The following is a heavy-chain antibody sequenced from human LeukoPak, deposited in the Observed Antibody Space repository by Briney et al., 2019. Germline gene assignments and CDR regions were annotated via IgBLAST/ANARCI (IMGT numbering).Heavy chain of an antibody. D-gene: IGHD3-9*01. CDR2: ISSSGSTI. J-gene: IGHJ4*02. V-gene: IGHV3-48*04. CDR1: GFTFSSFS. CDR3: AREYTYYDILTGYYDRVLDY. Sequence: GGSLRLSCAASGFTFSSFSMNWVRQAPGKGLEWASYISSSGSTIYYADSVKGRFTISRDNAKNSLYLQMNSLRAEDTAVYYCAREYTYYDILTGYYDRVLDYWGQGTLVTVSS.